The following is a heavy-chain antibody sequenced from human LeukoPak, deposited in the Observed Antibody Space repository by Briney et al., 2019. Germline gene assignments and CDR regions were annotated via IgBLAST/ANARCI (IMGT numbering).Heavy chain of an antibody. CDR1: GDSISSGAY. V-gene: IGHV4-38-2*02. J-gene: IGHJ4*02. CDR2: INHSGST. D-gene: IGHD2-21*02. CDR3: ARGPPYIVVVTAIGFFDY. Sequence: SETLSLTCSVSGDSISSGAYWGWIRQPPGKGLEWIGEINHSGSTNYNPSLKSRVTISVDTSKNQFSLKLSSVTAADTAVYYCARGPPYIVVVTAIGFFDYWGQGTLVTVSS.